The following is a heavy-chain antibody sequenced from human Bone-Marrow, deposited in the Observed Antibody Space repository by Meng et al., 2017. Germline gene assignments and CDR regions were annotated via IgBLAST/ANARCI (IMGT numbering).Heavy chain of an antibody. V-gene: IGHV4-59*12. D-gene: IGHD3-10*01. CDR2: IYYSGST. CDR1: GGSISSYY. J-gene: IGHJ5*02. Sequence: GSLRLSCTVSGGSISSYYWSWIRQPPGKGLEWIGYIYYSGSTNYNPSLKSRVTISVDTSKNQFSLQLNSVTPEDTAVYYCARVGSFGWFGDDWFDPWGQGTLVTVSS. CDR3: ARVGSFGWFGDDWFDP.